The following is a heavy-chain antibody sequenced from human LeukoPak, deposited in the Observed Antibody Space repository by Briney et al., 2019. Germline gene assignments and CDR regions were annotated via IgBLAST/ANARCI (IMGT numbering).Heavy chain of an antibody. Sequence: ASVKVSCKASGYTFTSYDINWVRQATGQGLEWMGWVNPNSGNTGYAQKFPGRVTMTRNTYITTAYMALSSMRSEATAVYYCARRGRTTSYNWFDPWGQGTLVTVSS. D-gene: IGHD3-16*01. CDR3: ARRGRTTSYNWFDP. J-gene: IGHJ5*02. CDR1: GYTFTSYD. CDR2: VNPNSGNT. V-gene: IGHV1-8*01.